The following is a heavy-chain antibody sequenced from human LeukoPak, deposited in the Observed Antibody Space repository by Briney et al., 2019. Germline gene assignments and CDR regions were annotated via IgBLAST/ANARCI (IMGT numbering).Heavy chain of an antibody. CDR1: GFTFSNYA. CDR3: AQTRFISPRYCFDY. V-gene: IGHV3-23*01. J-gene: IGHJ4*02. CDR2: IGNSGTNT. Sequence: GGSLRLSCAASGFTFSNYAMSWVRQAPGKGLEWVSGIGNSGTNTYYADSVKGRLTISRDNSKDTLFLQMNSLRAEDTAVYFCAQTRFISPRYCFDYWGQGTLVTVSS. D-gene: IGHD2-15*01.